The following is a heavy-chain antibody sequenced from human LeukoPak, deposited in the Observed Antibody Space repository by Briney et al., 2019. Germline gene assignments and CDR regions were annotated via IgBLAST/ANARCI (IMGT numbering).Heavy chain of an antibody. CDR3: ARVTGYMIEDYFDY. V-gene: IGHV4-4*02. CDR1: GGSISSTNW. D-gene: IGHD3-22*01. Sequence: PSETLSLTCAVSGGSISSTNWWSWVRQPPGKGLEWIGEIYHSGNTNYNPSLKSRVTISVDKSKSQFSLRLSSVTAADTAVYYCARVTGYMIEDYFDYWGQGTLVTVSS. J-gene: IGHJ4*02. CDR2: IYHSGNT.